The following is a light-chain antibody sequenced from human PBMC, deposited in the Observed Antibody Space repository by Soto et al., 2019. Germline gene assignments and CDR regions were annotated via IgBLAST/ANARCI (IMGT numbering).Light chain of an antibody. V-gene: IGLV2-23*01. CDR1: SSAVGSYNL. CDR3: CSYAGSSTLI. J-gene: IGLJ2*01. Sequence: QSALTQPASVSGSPGQSITISCTGTSSAVGSYNLVSWYQQHPGKAPKLMIYGGNKRPSGVSSRFSGSKSGNTASLTISGLQAEDEADYYCCSYAGSSTLIFGGGTKVTVL. CDR2: GGN.